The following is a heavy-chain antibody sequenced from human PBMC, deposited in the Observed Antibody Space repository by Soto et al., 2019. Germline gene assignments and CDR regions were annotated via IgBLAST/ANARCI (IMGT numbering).Heavy chain of an antibody. CDR1: GYTFTGYT. CDR2: INSDNGHT. V-gene: IGHV1-3*01. Sequence: ASVKVSCKASGYTFTGYTMNWERHAPGQRLEWMGWINSDNGHTKCSQKLQDRVIITRDTSASTAYMDLSSLRSEDTAVDYCARGIATGQLEPWGQGTLVTVSS. J-gene: IGHJ5*02. D-gene: IGHD2-15*01. CDR3: ARGIATGQLEP.